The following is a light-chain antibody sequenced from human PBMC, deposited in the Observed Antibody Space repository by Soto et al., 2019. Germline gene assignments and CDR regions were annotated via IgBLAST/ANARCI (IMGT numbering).Light chain of an antibody. J-gene: IGLJ1*01. Sequence: QSVLTQPPSASGTPGQRVTISCSGGSSNIGTNAVNWYQQLPGTAPKLLIYNNNQRPSGVPDRFSGSKSGTSASLAISGLQSEDEADYYCAAWDGSLNGCVFGTGTKVTVL. V-gene: IGLV1-44*01. CDR3: AAWDGSLNGCV. CDR1: SSNIGTNA. CDR2: NNN.